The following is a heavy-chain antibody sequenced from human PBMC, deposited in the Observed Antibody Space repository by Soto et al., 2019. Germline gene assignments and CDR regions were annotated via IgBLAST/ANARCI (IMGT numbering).Heavy chain of an antibody. CDR2: IWYDGSNK. J-gene: IGHJ4*02. Sequence: QVQLVESGGGVVQPGRSLRLSCAASGFTFSSYGMHWVRQAPGKGLEWVAVIWYDGSNKYYADSVKGRFTISRDNSKNSLYLQMNSLRAEDTAVYYCARDPHPGIGGSSDYWGQGPLVTVSS. D-gene: IGHD1-26*01. CDR3: ARDPHPGIGGSSDY. V-gene: IGHV3-33*01. CDR1: GFTFSSYG.